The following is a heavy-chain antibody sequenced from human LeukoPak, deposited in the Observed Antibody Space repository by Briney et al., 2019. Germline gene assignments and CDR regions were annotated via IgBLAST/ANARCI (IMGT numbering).Heavy chain of an antibody. J-gene: IGHJ4*02. CDR1: GFTFSSYS. V-gene: IGHV3-48*01. D-gene: IGHD3-3*01. CDR2: ISSSSTKI. Sequence: GGSLRLSCAASGFTFSSYSMNWVRQAPGKGLEWVSYISSSSTKIYYADSVKGRFTISRDNSKNTLYLQMNSLRAEDTAVYYCAKDRNYDFWSGYSFDYWGQGTLVTVSS. CDR3: AKDRNYDFWSGYSFDY.